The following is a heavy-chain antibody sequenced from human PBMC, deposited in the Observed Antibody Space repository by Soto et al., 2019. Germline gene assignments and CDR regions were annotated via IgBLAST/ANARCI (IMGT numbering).Heavy chain of an antibody. CDR1: GGLFSSFA. CDR2: IIPVFGTT. V-gene: IGHV1-69*13. CDR3: ARGGGPYVWFNEF. J-gene: IGHJ4*02. Sequence: GASVKVSCKDSGGLFSSFAISWVRQAPGQGLEWTGGIIPVFGTTNYAQKFQGRVTITADESTNTAYMELSSLTSDDTAMYYCARGGGPYVWFNEFWGQGTQVTVSS. D-gene: IGHD3-16*01.